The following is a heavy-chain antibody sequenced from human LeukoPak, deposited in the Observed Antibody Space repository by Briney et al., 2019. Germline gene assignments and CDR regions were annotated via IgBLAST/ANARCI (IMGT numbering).Heavy chain of an antibody. J-gene: IGHJ4*02. Sequence: ASVKVSCKASGYTFTGYYMHWVRQAPGQGLELMGWINPNSGGTNYAQKFQGRVTMTRDTSISTAYMELSRLRSDDTAVYYCAMSPINYYDSSGFDYWGQGTLVTVSS. CDR2: INPNSGGT. D-gene: IGHD3-22*01. V-gene: IGHV1-2*02. CDR1: GYTFTGYY. CDR3: AMSPINYYDSSGFDY.